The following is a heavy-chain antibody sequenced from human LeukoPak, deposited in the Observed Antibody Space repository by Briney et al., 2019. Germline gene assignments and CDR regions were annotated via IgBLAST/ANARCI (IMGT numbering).Heavy chain of an antibody. V-gene: IGHV3-53*01. Sequence: GGSLRLSCVASGLTVSRHYMTWVRQAPGKGLEWLSVISTGGSTNYADSVKGRFTISRDNSKNILYLQMNSLRAEDTAVYYCARDDYYDSSGLDYWGQGVLVTVSS. CDR1: GLTVSRHY. J-gene: IGHJ4*02. D-gene: IGHD3-22*01. CDR2: ISTGGST. CDR3: ARDDYYDSSGLDY.